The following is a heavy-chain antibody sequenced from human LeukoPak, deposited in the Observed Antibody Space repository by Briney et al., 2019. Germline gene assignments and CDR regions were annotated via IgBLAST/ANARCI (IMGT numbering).Heavy chain of an antibody. D-gene: IGHD1-26*01. CDR2: ISWNSGSI. J-gene: IGHJ3*02. CDR3: AKAANSGSYFDAFDI. CDR1: GLIFDDYA. V-gene: IGHV3-9*01. Sequence: GGSLRLSCAASGLIFDDYAMHWVRQVPGKGLEWVSGISWNSGSIGYADSVRGRFTIPRDNAKNSLYLQMNSLRPEDTALYYCAKAANSGSYFDAFDIWGQGTKVTVSS.